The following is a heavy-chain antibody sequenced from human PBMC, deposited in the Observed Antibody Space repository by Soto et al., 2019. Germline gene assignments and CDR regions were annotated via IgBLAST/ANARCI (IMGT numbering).Heavy chain of an antibody. J-gene: IGHJ4*02. CDR3: ARDVSSSTFHGFDS. Sequence: SQTLSLTCAISGDSVSSNTASWTWIRQSPSRVLEWLGRTYYRSKWYNDFAVSVKGRITINPDTSKNQFSLQLNSVTTEDTAMYYCARDVSSSTFHGFDSWGQGTQVTVSS. D-gene: IGHD6-13*01. CDR2: TYYRSKWYN. V-gene: IGHV6-1*01. CDR1: GDSVSSNTAS.